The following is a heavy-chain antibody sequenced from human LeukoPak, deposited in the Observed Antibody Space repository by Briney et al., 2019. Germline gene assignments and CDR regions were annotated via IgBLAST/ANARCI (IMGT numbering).Heavy chain of an antibody. J-gene: IGHJ4*02. Sequence: PSETLSLTCTVSGGSISSYYWSWIRQPPGKGLEWIGHIYYSGSTNYNPSLKSRVTISVDTSKNQFSLKLSSVTAADTAVYYCARHAERAPPLYFDCGGRETLVTVSS. CDR3: ARHAERAPPLYFDC. CDR1: GGSISSYY. CDR2: IYYSGST. V-gene: IGHV4-59*08.